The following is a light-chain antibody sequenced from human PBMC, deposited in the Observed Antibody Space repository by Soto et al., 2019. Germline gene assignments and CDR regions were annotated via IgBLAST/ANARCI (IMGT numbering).Light chain of an antibody. V-gene: IGKV3-15*01. CDR3: QQYNNWPRT. Sequence: EVVMTQSPATLSVSPGEGATLSCRASQSVGSHLAWYQLKPGQAPRLLIHGASTRATAIPARFSGSGSGTEFTLTISSLQSEDSAVYSCQQYNNWPRTFGQGTKVEIK. J-gene: IGKJ1*01. CDR1: QSVGSH. CDR2: GAS.